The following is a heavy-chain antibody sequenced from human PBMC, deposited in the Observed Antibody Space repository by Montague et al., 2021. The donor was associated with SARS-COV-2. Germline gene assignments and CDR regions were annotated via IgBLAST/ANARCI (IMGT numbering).Heavy chain of an antibody. CDR3: ARRRLREDYFDF. D-gene: IGHD4-17*01. CDR1: GDPVSSSDHY. CDR2: VYYSGYT. J-gene: IGHJ4*02. V-gene: IGHV4-39*01. Sequence: SETLSLTCTVSGDPVSSSDHYWGWIRQPPGKGLEWLGIVYYSGYTYYNPSVKGRVTISIDASKNQFSLKLNSLTATDTAIYHCARRRLREDYFDFWGQGTLRTVSS.